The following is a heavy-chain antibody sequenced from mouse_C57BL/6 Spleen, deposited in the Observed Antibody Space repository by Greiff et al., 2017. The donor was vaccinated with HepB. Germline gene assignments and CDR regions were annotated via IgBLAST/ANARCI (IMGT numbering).Heavy chain of an antibody. CDR2: ISYDGSN. CDR3: AREPGNYFDY. Sequence: ESGPGLVKPSQSLSLTCSVTGYSITSGYYWNWIRQFPGNKLEWMGYISYDGSNNYNPSLKNRISITRDTSKNQFFLKLNSLTTEDTATYYCAREPGNYFDYWGQGTTLTVSS. V-gene: IGHV3-6*01. CDR1: GYSITSGYY. J-gene: IGHJ2*01.